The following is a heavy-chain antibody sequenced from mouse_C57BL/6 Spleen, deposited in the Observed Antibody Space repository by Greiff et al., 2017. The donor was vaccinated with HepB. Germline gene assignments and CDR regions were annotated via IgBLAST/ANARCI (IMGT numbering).Heavy chain of an antibody. CDR3: ARQGIYYGSSYWYFDV. J-gene: IGHJ1*03. V-gene: IGHV5-2*01. D-gene: IGHD1-1*01. CDR1: EYEFPSHD. Sequence: EVKLVESGGGLVQPGESLKLSCESNEYEFPSHDMSWVRKTPEKRLELVAAINSDGGSTYYPDTMERRFIISRDNTKKTLYLQMSSLRSEDTALYYCARQGIYYGSSYWYFDVWGTGTTVTVSS. CDR2: INSDGGST.